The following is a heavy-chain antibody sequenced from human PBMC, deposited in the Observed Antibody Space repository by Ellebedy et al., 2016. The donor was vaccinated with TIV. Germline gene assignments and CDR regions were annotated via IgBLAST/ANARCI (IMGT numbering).Heavy chain of an antibody. V-gene: IGHV3-49*03. J-gene: IGHJ3*02. CDR3: TRDAYSSGWSDAFDI. CDR1: GFIFGDYS. CDR2: IRTKPYGVTT. D-gene: IGHD6-19*01. Sequence: PGGSLRLSCTASGFIFGDYSMSWFRQAPGKVPEWVGLIRTKPYGVTTQYAASVKGRFTISRDDAKNIAYLQMDSLKTEDTAVYYCTRDAYSSGWSDAFDIWGQGTMVTVSS.